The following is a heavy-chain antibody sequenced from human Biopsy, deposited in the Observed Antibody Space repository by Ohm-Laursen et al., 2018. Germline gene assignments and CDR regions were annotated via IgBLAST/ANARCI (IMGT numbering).Heavy chain of an antibody. Sequence: SLRLSCAASGFSFSDNYMDWVRQAPGKGLEWVGRIRDKANSYTTDYAASVKGRFTISRDDSKNSLYLQMNSLKTEDTAPYYCARAGRYCSGGGCYSWFDSWGQETLVTVSS. J-gene: IGHJ5*01. CDR2: IRDKANSYTT. CDR1: GFSFSDNY. D-gene: IGHD2-15*01. V-gene: IGHV3-72*01. CDR3: ARAGRYCSGGGCYSWFDS.